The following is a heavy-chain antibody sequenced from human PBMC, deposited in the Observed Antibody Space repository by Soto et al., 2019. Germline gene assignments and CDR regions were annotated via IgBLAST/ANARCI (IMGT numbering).Heavy chain of an antibody. CDR2: IYPGDSDT. CDR1: GDTFTNYW. V-gene: IGHV5-51*01. CDR3: AASIFYYGMDV. J-gene: IGHJ6*02. Sequence: PGSSLKISCSGSGDTFTNYWIGWFRQMPGKGLEWMGIIYPGDSDTKYNPSFQGQVTISADKSITTTYLRWTSLKASDTAIYYCAASIFYYGMDVWGQGTTVTVSS.